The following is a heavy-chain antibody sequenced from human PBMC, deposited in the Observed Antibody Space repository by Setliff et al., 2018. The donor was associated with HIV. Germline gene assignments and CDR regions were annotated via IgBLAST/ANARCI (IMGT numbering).Heavy chain of an antibody. CDR2: VYTSGTT. J-gene: IGHJ5*02. CDR1: GGSISSGHYY. Sequence: PSETLSLTCTVSGGSISSGHYYWSWIRRPAGKGLEWIGHVYTSGTTNYNPSLRSRVTISVDTSKNQFSLKLSSMTAADTAVYYCARDFCSSTTCTNWFHPWGQGTLVTVSS. D-gene: IGHD2-2*01. CDR3: ARDFCSSTTCTNWFHP. V-gene: IGHV4-61*09.